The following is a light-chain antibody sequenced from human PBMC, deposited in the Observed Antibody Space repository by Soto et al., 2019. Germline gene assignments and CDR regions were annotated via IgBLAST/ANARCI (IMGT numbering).Light chain of an antibody. CDR1: QSIDTY. J-gene: IGKJ1*01. CDR3: QQVYSTPGT. Sequence: DIQMTQSPSSLSASVGERVIITCRASQSIDTYLNWYQLKPGKAPNLLIYAATRLHTGVPSRFSGSGSGTGFTLSINNLQPEDFATYYCQQVYSTPGTFGQGTKV. CDR2: AAT. V-gene: IGKV1-39*01.